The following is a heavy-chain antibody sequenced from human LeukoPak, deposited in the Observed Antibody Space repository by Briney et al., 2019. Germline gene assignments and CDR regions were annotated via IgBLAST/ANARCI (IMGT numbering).Heavy chain of an antibody. CDR2: ISSSADAT. CDR1: GFTFSSYA. V-gene: IGHV3-23*01. Sequence: GGSLRLSCAASGFTFSSYAMSWVRQAPGKGLEWVSSISSSADATYYADSVKGRFSISRDDSKNTLYLQMNSLRAEDTAIYYCAKDIRGSGNYGWFDPWGQGTLVTVSS. D-gene: IGHD3-10*01. CDR3: AKDIRGSGNYGWFDP. J-gene: IGHJ5*02.